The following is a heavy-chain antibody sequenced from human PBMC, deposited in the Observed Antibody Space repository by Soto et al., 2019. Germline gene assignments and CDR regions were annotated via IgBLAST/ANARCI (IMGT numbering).Heavy chain of an antibody. Sequence: GGSLRLSCAASGFTFSSYAMSWVRQAPGKGLELVSAISGSGGSTYYADSVKGRFTISRDNSKNTLYLQMNSLRAEDTAVYYCAKATRALEWNDAFDIWGQGTMVTVSS. V-gene: IGHV3-23*01. CDR1: GFTFSSYA. CDR3: AKATRALEWNDAFDI. CDR2: ISGSGGST. D-gene: IGHD3-3*01. J-gene: IGHJ3*02.